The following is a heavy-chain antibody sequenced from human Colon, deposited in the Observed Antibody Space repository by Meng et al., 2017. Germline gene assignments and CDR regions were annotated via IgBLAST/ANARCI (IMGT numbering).Heavy chain of an antibody. Sequence: ASVKVSCKASGDTFTDYHMHWVRQAPGQGLEWMGRINPNSADTSFAQEFQGRVTMTRDTSISTAYMELSRLRSDDTAVYFCIKENWFDEDWGQGTLVTVSS. J-gene: IGHJ4*02. CDR2: INPNSADT. CDR3: IKENWFDED. V-gene: IGHV1-2*02. CDR1: GDTFTDYH. D-gene: IGHD3-9*01.